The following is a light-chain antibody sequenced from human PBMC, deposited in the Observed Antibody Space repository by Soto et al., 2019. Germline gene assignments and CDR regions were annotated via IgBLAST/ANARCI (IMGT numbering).Light chain of an antibody. V-gene: IGKV3-15*01. CDR1: QSGSTY. CDR3: QQYTNRPPWT. CDR2: GAS. Sequence: EMLMTPAPASLSVSPGDRATLSSSASQSGSTYLAWYQQRPGQAPRLLIYGASTRATVIPARFSGSGSGTEFTLTISSLQSDDFAVYYCQQYTNRPPWTFGQGTKVDLK. J-gene: IGKJ1*01.